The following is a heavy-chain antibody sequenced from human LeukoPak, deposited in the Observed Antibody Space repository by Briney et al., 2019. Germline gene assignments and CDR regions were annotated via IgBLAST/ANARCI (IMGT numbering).Heavy chain of an antibody. CDR2: IYPGDSDT. V-gene: IGHV5-51*01. J-gene: IGHJ6*02. Sequence: GESLKISCKGSGYSFTTFWIGWVRQMPGKGLEWMGLIYPGDSDTRYSPSFQGQVTISADKSISTAYLQWSSLKALDTAIYYCARLYYYGSGSPYGMDVWGQGTTVTVSS. CDR1: GYSFTTFW. CDR3: ARLYYYGSGSPYGMDV. D-gene: IGHD3-10*01.